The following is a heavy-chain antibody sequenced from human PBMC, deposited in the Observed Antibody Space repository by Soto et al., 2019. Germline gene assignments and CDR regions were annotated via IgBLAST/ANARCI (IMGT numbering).Heavy chain of an antibody. J-gene: IGHJ2*01. Sequence: QLQLQESGPGLVKPSETLSLTCTVSGGSISSSSYYWGWIRQPPGKGLAWIGSIYYSGSTYYNPSLKSRVTVSVDTSKNQFSLKLSSVTAADTAVYYCARYGYNYYCYFDLWGRGTLVTVSS. CDR3: ARYGYNYYCYFDL. D-gene: IGHD1-1*01. V-gene: IGHV4-39*01. CDR2: IYYSGST. CDR1: GGSISSSSYY.